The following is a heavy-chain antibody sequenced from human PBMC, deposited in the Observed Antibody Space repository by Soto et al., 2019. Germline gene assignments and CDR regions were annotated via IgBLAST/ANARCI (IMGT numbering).Heavy chain of an antibody. CDR2: IWYDGSNK. D-gene: IGHD2-15*01. Sequence: QVQLVESGGGVVQPERSLRLSCAASGFTFSSYGMHWVRQAPGKGLERVAIIWYDGSNKYYADSVKCRFTISRDNSKNTLYLQMNSLRAEDTAVYYCASEYCSGGSCYYYGMDVWGQGTTVNVSS. J-gene: IGHJ6*02. V-gene: IGHV3-33*01. CDR3: ASEYCSGGSCYYYGMDV. CDR1: GFTFSSYG.